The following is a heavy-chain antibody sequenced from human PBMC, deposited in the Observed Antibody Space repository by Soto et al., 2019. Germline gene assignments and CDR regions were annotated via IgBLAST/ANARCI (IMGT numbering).Heavy chain of an antibody. Sequence: SETLSLTCTVSNGSVSSGTYSWSWVRQPPGKGLEWIGYIYYSGTTYYTPSLKSRLTMSMDRANDHFSLNLTSVTAADTAVYFCARGHYYYGMDVWGQGSTVTAP. CDR2: IYYSGTT. CDR3: ARGHYYYGMDV. CDR1: NGSVSSGTYS. J-gene: IGHJ6*02. V-gene: IGHV4-30-2*01.